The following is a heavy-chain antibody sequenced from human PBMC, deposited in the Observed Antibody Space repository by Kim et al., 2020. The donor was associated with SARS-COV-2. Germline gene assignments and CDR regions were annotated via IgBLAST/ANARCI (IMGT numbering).Heavy chain of an antibody. CDR3: ARSSQTGRYAFKI. V-gene: IGHV4-39*01. Sequence: YYPALKSRVTIPEDTSKNQFSLKLSPVTAAETAVYYCARSSQTGRYAFKIWGQGKMVTVSS. J-gene: IGHJ3*02. D-gene: IGHD1-1*01.